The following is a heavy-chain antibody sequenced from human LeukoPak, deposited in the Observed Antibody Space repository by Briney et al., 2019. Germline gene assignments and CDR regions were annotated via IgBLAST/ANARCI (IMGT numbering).Heavy chain of an antibody. CDR2: IYYSGST. V-gene: IGHV4-39*07. CDR1: GGSISSSSYY. CDR3: VNSLYLGY. J-gene: IGHJ4*02. Sequence: SETLSLTCTVSGGSISSSSYYWGWIRQPPGKGLEWIGSIYYSGSTYYNPSLKSRVTISVDTSKNQFSLKLSSVTAADTAVYYCVNSLYLGYWGQGTLVTVSS. D-gene: IGHD5-24*01.